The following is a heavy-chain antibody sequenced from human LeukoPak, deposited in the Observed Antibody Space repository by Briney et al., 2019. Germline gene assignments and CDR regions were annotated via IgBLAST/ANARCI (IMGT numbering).Heavy chain of an antibody. CDR3: ARGSHHYYDSSGFLGY. V-gene: IGHV4-59*01. J-gene: IGHJ4*02. Sequence: SETLSLTCTVSGDSISSYYWSWIRQPPGKGLELIGYTYYSGRTNYNPSPKSRVTILVDTSKNQFSLKLSSVTAADTAVYYCARGSHHYYDSSGFLGYWGQGTLVTVSS. D-gene: IGHD3-22*01. CDR2: TYYSGRT. CDR1: GDSISSYY.